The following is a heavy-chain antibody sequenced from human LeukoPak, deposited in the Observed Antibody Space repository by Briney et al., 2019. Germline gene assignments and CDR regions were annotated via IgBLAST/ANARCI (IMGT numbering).Heavy chain of an antibody. Sequence: ASVKVSCKASGYTFTGYYMHWVRQAPGQGLEWMGWINPNSGGTNYAQKFQGRVTITADKSTSTAYMELSSLRSEDTAVYYCASPPLRSRDAFDIWGQGTMVTVSS. V-gene: IGHV1-2*02. CDR2: INPNSGGT. CDR3: ASPPLRSRDAFDI. J-gene: IGHJ3*02. CDR1: GYTFTGYY. D-gene: IGHD3-3*01.